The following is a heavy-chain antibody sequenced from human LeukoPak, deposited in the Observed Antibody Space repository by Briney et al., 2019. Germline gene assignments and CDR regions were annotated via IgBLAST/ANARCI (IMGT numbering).Heavy chain of an antibody. V-gene: IGHV3-48*04. CDR3: ARVRGWKYFDY. Sequence: GGSLRLSCAASGFTFSSYSMNWVRQAPGKGLEWVSYISSSGSTIYYADSVKGRFTISRDNAKNSLYLQMNSLRAEDTAVYYCARVRGWKYFDYWGQGTLVTVSS. J-gene: IGHJ4*02. CDR1: GFTFSSYS. D-gene: IGHD1-1*01. CDR2: ISSSGSTI.